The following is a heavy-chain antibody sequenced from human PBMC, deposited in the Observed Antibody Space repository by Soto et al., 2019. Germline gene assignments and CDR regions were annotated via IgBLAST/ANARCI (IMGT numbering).Heavy chain of an antibody. CDR2: VYYSGDT. Sequence: QLQLQESGPGLVKPSETLSLTCTVSGVSISSNSYYWGCIRQTPGKGLEWIGSVYYSGDTYYNPSLKSRVTMSVDASKNHFSLKLISVTAADTALYYCARRALDTGSWDFDYWGQGTLVTVSS. CDR1: GVSISSNSYY. CDR3: ARRALDTGSWDFDY. V-gene: IGHV4-39*02. J-gene: IGHJ4*02. D-gene: IGHD6-13*01.